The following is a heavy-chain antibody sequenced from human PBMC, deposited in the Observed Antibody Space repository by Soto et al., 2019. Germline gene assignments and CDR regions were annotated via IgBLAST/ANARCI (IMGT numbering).Heavy chain of an antibody. J-gene: IGHJ6*02. Sequence: EASVKVSCKASGGTFSSYAISWVRQAPGQGLEWMGGIIPIFGTANYAQKFQGRVTITADESTSTAYMELSSLRSEDTAVYYCARYIVVVPAAMGTYGMDVWGQGTTVTVSS. CDR2: IIPIFGTA. CDR1: GGTFSSYA. CDR3: ARYIVVVPAAMGTYGMDV. D-gene: IGHD2-2*01. V-gene: IGHV1-69*13.